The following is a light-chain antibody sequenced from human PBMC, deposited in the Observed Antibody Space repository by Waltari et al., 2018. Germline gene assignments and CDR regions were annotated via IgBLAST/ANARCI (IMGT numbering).Light chain of an antibody. J-gene: IGKJ1*01. CDR2: RAS. Sequence: DIHLTQSPSFLSASVGDRVPITCRASQDISSNLAWYQQKPGKAPKLLIYRASTLQSGVPSRFSGSEYGTEFTLTISSLQSEDFATYSCLQLNSYPRTFGQGTKVEVK. CDR3: LQLNSYPRT. V-gene: IGKV1-9*01. CDR1: QDISSN.